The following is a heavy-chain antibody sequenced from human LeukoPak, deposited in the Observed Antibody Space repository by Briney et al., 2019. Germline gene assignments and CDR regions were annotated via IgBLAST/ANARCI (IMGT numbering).Heavy chain of an antibody. Sequence: DPSETLSPTCTVSGGSISSGSYYWSWIRQPAGKGLEWIGRIYTSGSTNYNPSLKSRVTISVDTSKNQFSLKLSSVTAADTAVYYCARYKPYSRGVDYWGQGTLVTVSS. D-gene: IGHD6-19*01. CDR2: IYTSGST. CDR1: GGSISSGSYY. CDR3: ARYKPYSRGVDY. J-gene: IGHJ4*02. V-gene: IGHV4-61*02.